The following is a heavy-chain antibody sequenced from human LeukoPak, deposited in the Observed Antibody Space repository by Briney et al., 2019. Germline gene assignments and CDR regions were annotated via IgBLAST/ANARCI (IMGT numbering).Heavy chain of an antibody. CDR2: ISSSSNTI. V-gene: IGHV3-48*02. CDR1: GFTFSSNS. CDR3: ARDHCSGGSCYSWVED. Sequence: GGSLRLSCAASGFTFSSNSMNWVRQAPGKGLEWVSYISSSSNTIYYADSVKGRFTISRDNAKNSLYLQIHSLRDEDTAVYYCARDHCSGGSCYSWVEDWGQGTLVTDSS. D-gene: IGHD2-15*01. J-gene: IGHJ4*02.